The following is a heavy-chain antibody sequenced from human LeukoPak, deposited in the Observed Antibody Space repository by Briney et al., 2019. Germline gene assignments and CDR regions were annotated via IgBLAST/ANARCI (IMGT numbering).Heavy chain of an antibody. CDR3: ARAGFYYGMDV. V-gene: IGHV4-30-4*01. CDR2: IYYSGST. J-gene: IGHJ6*02. CDR1: GGSISSGDYY. Sequence: SETLSLTCTVSGGSISSGDYYWSWIRQPPGKGLEWIGYIYYSGSTYYNPSLKSRVTISVDTSKNQFSLKLSSVTAADTAVYYCARAGFYYGMDVWGQGTTVTVSS.